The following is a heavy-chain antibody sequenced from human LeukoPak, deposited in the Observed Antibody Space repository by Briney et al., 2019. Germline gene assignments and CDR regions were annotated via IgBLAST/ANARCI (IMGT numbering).Heavy chain of an antibody. CDR1: GGSISSYY. J-gene: IGHJ4*02. V-gene: IGHV4-59*12. CDR2: IYYSGST. Sequence: PSETLSLTCTVSGGSISSYYWSWIRQPPGKGLEWIGYIYYSGSTNYNPSLKSRVTISVDTSKNQFSLKLSSVTAADTAVYYCARDLPNSSGYFDYWGQGTLVTVSS. D-gene: IGHD3-22*01. CDR3: ARDLPNSSGYFDY.